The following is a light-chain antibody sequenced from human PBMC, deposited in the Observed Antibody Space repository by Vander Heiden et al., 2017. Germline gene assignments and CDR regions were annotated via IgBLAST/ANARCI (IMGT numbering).Light chain of an antibody. CDR1: QSISSW. J-gene: IGKJ3*01. CDR3: QQYNSYSPT. V-gene: IGKV1-5*03. CDR2: KAS. Sequence: DLQMTQSPSTLSASVGDRVTITCRASQSISSWLAWYQQKPGKAPKLLIYKASGLESGVPSRFSGSGSGTEFTLTISSLQPDDFATYYCQQYNSYSPTFGPGTKVDIK.